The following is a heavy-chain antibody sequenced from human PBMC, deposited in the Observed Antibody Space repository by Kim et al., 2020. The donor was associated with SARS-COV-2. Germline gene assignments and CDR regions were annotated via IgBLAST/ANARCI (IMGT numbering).Heavy chain of an antibody. J-gene: IGHJ4*02. Sequence: GSLRLSCAASGFTFSTYTMNWVRQAPGKGLEWVSSISSNSNYIYYADSMKGRFTISRDNAKNSLFLQMNSLRAEDTAVYYCARVRIGYLDYWGQGTLVT. CDR1: GFTFSTYT. CDR3: ARVRIGYLDY. V-gene: IGHV3-21*01. D-gene: IGHD2-15*01. CDR2: ISSNSNYI.